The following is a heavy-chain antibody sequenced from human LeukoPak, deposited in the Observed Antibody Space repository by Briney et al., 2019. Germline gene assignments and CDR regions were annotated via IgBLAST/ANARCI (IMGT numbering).Heavy chain of an antibody. CDR3: ARAAPPGSSSSIEGWYFDY. V-gene: IGHV1-2*02. J-gene: IGHJ4*02. CDR1: GYTFTSYY. CDR2: INPNSGGT. Sequence: ASVKVSCEASGYTFTSYYMHWVRQAPGQGLEWMGWINPNSGGTNYAQKFQGRVTMTRDTSISTAYMELSRLRSDDTAVYYCARAAPPGSSSSIEGWYFDYWGQGTLVTVSS. D-gene: IGHD6-6*01.